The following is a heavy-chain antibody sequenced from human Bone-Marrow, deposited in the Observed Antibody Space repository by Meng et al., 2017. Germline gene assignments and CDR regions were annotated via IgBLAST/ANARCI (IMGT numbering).Heavy chain of an antibody. CDR1: GGSISSSSYY. CDR2: IYYSGST. CDR3: ARNKPPITMVRGVIGGFDY. Sequence: SETLSLTCTVSGGSISSSSYYWGWIRQPPGKGLEWLGSIYYSGSTYYNPSLKSRVTISVDTSKNQFSLKLSSVTAADTAVYYCARNKPPITMVRGVIGGFDYWGQGTLVTVSS. D-gene: IGHD3-10*01. V-gene: IGHV4-39*07. J-gene: IGHJ4*02.